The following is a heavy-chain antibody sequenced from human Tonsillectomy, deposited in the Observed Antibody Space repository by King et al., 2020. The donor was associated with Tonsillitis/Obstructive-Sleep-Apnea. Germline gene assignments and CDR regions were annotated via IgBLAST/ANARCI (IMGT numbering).Heavy chain of an antibody. CDR1: GFTFSTYE. CDR2: ISSSGSII. Sequence: VQLVESGGGLVQPGGSLRLSCAASGFTFSTYEMNWVRQAPGKGLEWISYISSSGSIIYYADSLKGRCTISRDNAKNSLYLEMNSLRAVDTAVYYCARDEATVNIYGMDVWGQGTTVTVSS. V-gene: IGHV3-48*03. J-gene: IGHJ6*02. CDR3: ARDEATVNIYGMDV. D-gene: IGHD4-11*01.